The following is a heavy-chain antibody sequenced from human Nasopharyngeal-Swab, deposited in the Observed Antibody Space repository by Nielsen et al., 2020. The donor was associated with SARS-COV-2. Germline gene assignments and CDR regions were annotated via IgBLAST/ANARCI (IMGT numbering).Heavy chain of an antibody. CDR1: GFTFSSYW. CDR2: INSDGSST. V-gene: IGHV3-74*01. J-gene: IGHJ6*03. D-gene: IGHD3-10*01. CDR3: ARDPIQRITMVRGVTRLNYYYMDV. Sequence: GGSLRLSCAASGFTFSSYWMHWVRQAPGKGLVWVSRINSDGSSTSYADSVKGRFTISRDNAKNTLYLQMNSLRAEDTAVYYCARDPIQRITMVRGVTRLNYYYMDVWGKGTTVTVSS.